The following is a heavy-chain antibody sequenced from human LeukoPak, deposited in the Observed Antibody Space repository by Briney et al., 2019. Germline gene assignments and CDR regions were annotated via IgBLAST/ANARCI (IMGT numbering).Heavy chain of an antibody. CDR1: GGTFSSYD. CDR2: MNPNSGNT. D-gene: IGHD6-13*01. CDR3: ARGHRTGIAPRGDY. Sequence: ASVKVSCKASGGTFSSYDINWVRQATGQGLEWMGWMNPNSGNTGYAQKFQGRVTMTRNTSISTAYMELSSLRSEDTAVYYCARGHRTGIAPRGDYWGQGTLVTVSS. J-gene: IGHJ4*02. V-gene: IGHV1-8*02.